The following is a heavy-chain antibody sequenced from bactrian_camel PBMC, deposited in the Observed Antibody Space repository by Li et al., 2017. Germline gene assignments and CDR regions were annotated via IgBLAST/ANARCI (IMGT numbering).Heavy chain of an antibody. V-gene: IGHV3S53*01. D-gene: IGHD1*01. CDR3: GFRSFPIKPRLFDCAHPSEYNY. CDR2: IDSDGST. CDR1: GDTYGRGY. Sequence: HVQLVESGGGSVQPGGSLNLSCVITGDTYGRGYVGWFRQAPGKEREGVAAIDSDGSTSYADSVKGRFTISQDSAKNTLYLQMNSLKPEDTAMYYCGFRSFPIKPRLFDCAHPSEYNYWGQGTQVTVS. J-gene: IGHJ4*01.